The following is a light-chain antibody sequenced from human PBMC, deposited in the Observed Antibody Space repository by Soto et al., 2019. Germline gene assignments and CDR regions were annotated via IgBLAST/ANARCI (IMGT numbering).Light chain of an antibody. Sequence: EIVMTQSPATLSVSPGERATLSCRASQSVSSNLAWYQQKPGQAPRLLIYGASTRATGIPASFSGSGSGTEFTPTISSLQSEAFAVYYCQQYNNWPRTFGQGTKVEIK. CDR1: QSVSSN. V-gene: IGKV3-15*01. CDR3: QQYNNWPRT. J-gene: IGKJ1*01. CDR2: GAS.